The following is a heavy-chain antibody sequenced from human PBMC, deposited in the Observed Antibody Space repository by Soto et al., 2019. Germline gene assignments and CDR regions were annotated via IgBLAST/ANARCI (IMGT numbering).Heavy chain of an antibody. CDR3: AKGGIGSFSNKHAFEH. Sequence: GGSLRLSCTASGFTFSSCGMAWVRQAPGKGLEWVSAISGSADSSYYADSVKGRFTISRDNPKNTLYLQMDSRRAEDTGVYFCAKGGIGSFSNKHAFEHWGQGTQVTVSS. CDR1: GFTFSSCG. V-gene: IGHV3-23*01. J-gene: IGHJ1*01. D-gene: IGHD6-13*01. CDR2: ISGSADSS.